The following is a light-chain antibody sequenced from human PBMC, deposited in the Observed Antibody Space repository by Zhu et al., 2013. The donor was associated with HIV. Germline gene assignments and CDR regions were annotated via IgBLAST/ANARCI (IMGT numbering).Light chain of an antibody. CDR1: QTVRSY. V-gene: IGKV3-15*01. Sequence: EIVLTQSPGTLSLSPGEGATLSCRASQTVRSYLAWYQQRPGQAPRLLIYGASTRATGVPARFSGSGSGTEFTLTVSSLQSEDFAVYFCQQYNNWPPITFGQGTRLEIK. CDR3: QQYNNWPPIT. J-gene: IGKJ5*01. CDR2: GAS.